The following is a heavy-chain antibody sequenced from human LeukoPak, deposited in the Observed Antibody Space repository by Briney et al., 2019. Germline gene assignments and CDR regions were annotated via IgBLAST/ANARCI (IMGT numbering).Heavy chain of an antibody. CDR1: GFTFDDHA. Sequence: GGSLRLSCAASGFTFDDHAMHWVRQAPGKGLEWVSGISWNSGSIGYADSVKGRFTISRDNAKNSLYLQMNSLRAEDTALYYCAKAPFLQEWLVPYYFDYWGQGTLVTVSS. D-gene: IGHD6-19*01. J-gene: IGHJ4*02. CDR3: AKAPFLQEWLVPYYFDY. V-gene: IGHV3-9*01. CDR2: ISWNSGSI.